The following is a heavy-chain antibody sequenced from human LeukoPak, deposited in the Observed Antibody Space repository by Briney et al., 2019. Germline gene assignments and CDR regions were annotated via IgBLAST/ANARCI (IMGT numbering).Heavy chain of an antibody. CDR2: INPAGSVT. D-gene: IGHD3-16*01. CDR3: SRDFVGAEDY. CDR1: GFTISSYW. Sequence: GGSLRLSCSASGFTISSYWMHWVRQAPGKGLVWVARINPAGSVTNHADSVRGRFTISRDTATNTLYLEMNSLRAEDTDVYYCSRDFVGAEDYWGQGTLVTVSS. V-gene: IGHV3-74*01. J-gene: IGHJ4*02.